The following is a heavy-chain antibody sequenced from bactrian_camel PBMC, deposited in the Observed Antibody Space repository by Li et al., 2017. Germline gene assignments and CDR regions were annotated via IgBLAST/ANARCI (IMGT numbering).Heavy chain of an antibody. CDR1: VFRHRDNC. J-gene: IGHJ7*01. V-gene: IGHV3S53*01. CDR2: IDTDGTA. Sequence: HVQLVESGGGSVQAGGSLRLSCKSVFRHRDNCMAWFRQLPGRAREGVASIDTDGTATYADFVAGRFTISRDNAIDTMYLHLSSLKSEDTALYFRTTPGMEYWGKGTQVTVS.